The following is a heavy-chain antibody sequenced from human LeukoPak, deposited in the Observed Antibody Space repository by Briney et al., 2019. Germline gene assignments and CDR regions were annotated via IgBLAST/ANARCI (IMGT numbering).Heavy chain of an antibody. CDR1: GFTFSSYS. D-gene: IGHD1-26*01. Sequence: PGGSLRLSCAASGFTFSSYSMNWVRQAPGKGLKWVSSISSSSSYIYYADSVKGRFTISRDNAKNSLYLQMNSLRAEDTAVYYCAREGVGAISFDYWGQGTLVTVSS. J-gene: IGHJ4*02. CDR2: ISSSSSYI. V-gene: IGHV3-21*01. CDR3: AREGVGAISFDY.